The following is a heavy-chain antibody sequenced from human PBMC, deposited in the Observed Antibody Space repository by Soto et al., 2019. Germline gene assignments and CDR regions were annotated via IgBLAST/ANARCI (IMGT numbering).Heavy chain of an antibody. CDR2: FRGSGGDT. CDR1: GFAFSSYD. D-gene: IGHD2-15*01. CDR3: AKDRGGGGYPLFDS. J-gene: IGHJ4*02. Sequence: EVQLLEYGGDLARPGGSLRLACAASGFAFSSYDMSWVRQAPGKGLEWVSTFRGSGGDTFYADSVKGRFTISRDDSKNTLYLQMNSLRGEDTALYFCAKDRGGGGYPLFDSWGQGTLVTVSS. V-gene: IGHV3-23*01.